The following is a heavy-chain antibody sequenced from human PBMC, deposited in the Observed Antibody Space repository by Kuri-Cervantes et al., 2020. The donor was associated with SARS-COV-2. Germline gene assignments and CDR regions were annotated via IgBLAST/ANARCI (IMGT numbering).Heavy chain of an antibody. CDR2: INPGVAST. CDR3: ARVGPAALSYYYYGMDV. V-gene: IGHV1-46*01. Sequence: ASVKVSCKASGYIFTSYYMHWVRQAPGQGLEWMGVINPGVASTNYAQTFQGRVTITADESTSTAYMELSSLRSEDTAVYYCARVGPAALSYYYYGMDVWGQGTTVTVSS. D-gene: IGHD2-2*01. CDR1: GYIFTSYY. J-gene: IGHJ6*02.